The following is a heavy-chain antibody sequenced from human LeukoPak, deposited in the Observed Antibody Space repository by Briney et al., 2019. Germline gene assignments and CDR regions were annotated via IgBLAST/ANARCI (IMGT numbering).Heavy chain of an antibody. V-gene: IGHV1-2*02. CDR3: ARAMIVVVNWFDP. CDR2: INPNSGGT. CDR1: GYTFTGYY. Sequence: ASVKVSCKASGYTFTGYYMHWLRQAPAPGLEWMGWINPNSGGTNYAQNFQGRVTMTRDTSISTAYMELSRLSSDDTAVYYCARAMIVVVNWFDPWGQGTLVTVSS. D-gene: IGHD3-22*01. J-gene: IGHJ5*02.